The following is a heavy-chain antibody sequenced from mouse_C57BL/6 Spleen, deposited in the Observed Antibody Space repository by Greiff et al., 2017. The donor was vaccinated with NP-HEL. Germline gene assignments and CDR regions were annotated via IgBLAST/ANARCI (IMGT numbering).Heavy chain of an antibody. D-gene: IGHD4-1*01. CDR2: INPNNGGT. V-gene: IGHV1-26*01. CDR3: ARRGVNWDFDY. J-gene: IGHJ2*01. CDR1: GYTFTDYY. Sequence: VQLQQSGPELVKPGASVKISCKASGYTFTDYYMNWVKQSHGKSLEWIGDINPNNGGTSYNQKFKGKATLTVDKSSSTAYMELRSLTSEDSAVYYCARRGVNWDFDYWGQGTTLTVSS.